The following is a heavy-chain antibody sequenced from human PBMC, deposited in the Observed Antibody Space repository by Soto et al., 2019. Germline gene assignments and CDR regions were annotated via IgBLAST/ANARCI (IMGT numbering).Heavy chain of an antibody. CDR1: GDTFTSYY. V-gene: IGHV1-46*01. CDR2: INPHGGST. CDR3: ARSSGGNFGIIIEGSNWFDP. Sequence: ASVKVSCKAPGDTFTSYYLNWVRQAPGQGLEWMGVINPHGGSTKYAQKFQGRITMTRDTSRSTVYMELSSLRSDDTAIYYCARSSGGNFGIIIEGSNWFDPWGQGALVTVSS. J-gene: IGHJ5*02. D-gene: IGHD3-3*01.